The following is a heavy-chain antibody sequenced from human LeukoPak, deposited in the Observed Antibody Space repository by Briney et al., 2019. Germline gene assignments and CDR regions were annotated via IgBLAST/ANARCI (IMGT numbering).Heavy chain of an antibody. CDR2: ISADGGST. Sequence: PGGSLRLSCVAPGLNFDDSAMHWVRQAPGKGLEWVSLISADGGSTFSADSVKGRFSISRDNSKNSLYLQMNSLRVDDTAVYYCARVGSIAAAFVDSWGHGLLITVSS. V-gene: IGHV3-43*02. J-gene: IGHJ5*01. CDR3: ARVGSIAAAFVDS. CDR1: GLNFDDSA. D-gene: IGHD6-13*01.